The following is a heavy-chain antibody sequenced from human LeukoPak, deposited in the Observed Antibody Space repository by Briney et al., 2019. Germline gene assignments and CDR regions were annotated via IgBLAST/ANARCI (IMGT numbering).Heavy chain of an antibody. J-gene: IGHJ6*02. CDR3: AGRSSWWLRTHYYYVMDV. D-gene: IGHD5-12*01. Sequence: SETLSLTCAVYGGSFSGYYWSWIRQPPGKGLEWIGEINHSGSTNYNPSLKSRVTISVDTSKNQFSLKLSSVTAADTAVYYCAGRSSWWLRTHYYYVMDVWGQGTTVTVSS. CDR2: INHSGST. V-gene: IGHV4-34*01. CDR1: GGSFSGYY.